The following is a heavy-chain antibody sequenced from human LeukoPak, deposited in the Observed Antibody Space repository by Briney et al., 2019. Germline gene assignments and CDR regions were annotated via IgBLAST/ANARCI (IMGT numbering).Heavy chain of an antibody. J-gene: IGHJ4*02. Sequence: APVKVSCKASGYTFTAYYIHWVRQAPGQGLEWMGWINPNSGGTNSAQKFQGRVTMTRDTSISTAYMEVTRLTSDDTAVYFCARVKAYGGAGDFDYWGQGTLVTVSS. CDR1: GYTFTAYY. CDR3: ARVKAYGGAGDFDY. V-gene: IGHV1-2*02. D-gene: IGHD3-10*01. CDR2: INPNSGGT.